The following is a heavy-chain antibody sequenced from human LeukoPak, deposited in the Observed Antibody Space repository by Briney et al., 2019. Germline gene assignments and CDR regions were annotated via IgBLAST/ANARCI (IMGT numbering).Heavy chain of an antibody. D-gene: IGHD6-13*01. CDR1: GGSISSYY. Sequence: SETLSLTCTVSGGSISSYYWSWIRQPPGKGLEWIGYIYHSGSTYYNPSLKSRVTISVDRSKNQFSLKLSSVTAADTAVYYCARSSSSRANYYYMDVWGKGTTVTVSS. CDR2: IYHSGST. J-gene: IGHJ6*03. V-gene: IGHV4-59*12. CDR3: ARSSSSRANYYYMDV.